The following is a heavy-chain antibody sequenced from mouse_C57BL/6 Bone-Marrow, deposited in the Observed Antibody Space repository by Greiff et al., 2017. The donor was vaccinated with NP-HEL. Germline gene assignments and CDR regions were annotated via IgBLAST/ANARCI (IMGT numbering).Heavy chain of an antibody. J-gene: IGHJ2*01. CDR1: GYTFTSYW. Sequence: QVQLQQPGAELVMPGASVKLSCKASGYTFTSYWMHWVKQRPGQGLEWIGEIDPSDSYTNYNQKFKGKSTLTVDKSSSTAYIQLSSLTSEDSAVDSCASCRDYYPFVDYWDQGTTLTVSA. V-gene: IGHV1-69*01. CDR2: IDPSDSYT. CDR3: ASCRDYYPFVDY. D-gene: IGHD1-1*01.